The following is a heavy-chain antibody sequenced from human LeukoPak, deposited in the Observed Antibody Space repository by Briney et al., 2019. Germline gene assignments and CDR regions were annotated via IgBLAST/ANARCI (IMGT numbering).Heavy chain of an antibody. D-gene: IGHD2-15*01. V-gene: IGHV3-74*01. CDR3: ARIGGGSFPHYYYYMDV. Sequence: GGSLRLSCAASGFTFSSYWMHWVRQAPGEGLVWVSRINTDGSSTSYADSVKGRFTISRDNAKNTLYLQMNSLRAEDTAVYYCARIGGGSFPHYYYYMDVWGKGTTVTVSS. CDR2: INTDGSST. J-gene: IGHJ6*03. CDR1: GFTFSSYW.